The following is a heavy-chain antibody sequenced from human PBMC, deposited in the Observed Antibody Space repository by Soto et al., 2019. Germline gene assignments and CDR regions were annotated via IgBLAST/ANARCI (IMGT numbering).Heavy chain of an antibody. CDR1: GGSISSSNW. CDR3: ASFIAAAGIHFDY. V-gene: IGHV4-4*02. Sequence: SETLSLTCAVSGGSISSSNWWSWVRQPPGKGLEWIGEIYHSGSTNYNPSLKSRVTISVDKSKNQFSLKLSSVTAADTAVYYCASFIAAAGIHFDYWGQGTLVTVSS. D-gene: IGHD6-13*01. CDR2: IYHSGST. J-gene: IGHJ4*02.